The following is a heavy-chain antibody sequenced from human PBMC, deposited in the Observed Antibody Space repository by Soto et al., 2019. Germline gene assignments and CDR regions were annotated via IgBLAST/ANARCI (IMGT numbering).Heavy chain of an antibody. V-gene: IGHV3-33*01. J-gene: IGHJ6*02. CDR1: GFTFSSYG. Sequence: GGSLRLSCAASGFTFSSYGMHWVRQAPGKGLEWVAVIWYDGSNKYYADSVKGRFTISRDNSKNTLYLQMNSLRAEDTAVYYCARENYSSSWYRGSYYYYGIDVWGQGTTVTVSS. CDR2: IWYDGSNK. D-gene: IGHD6-13*01. CDR3: ARENYSSSWYRGSYYYYGIDV.